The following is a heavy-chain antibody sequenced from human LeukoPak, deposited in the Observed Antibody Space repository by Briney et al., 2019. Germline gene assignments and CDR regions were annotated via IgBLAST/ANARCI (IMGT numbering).Heavy chain of an antibody. CDR3: ARISRDIVVVPAATNGWFDP. D-gene: IGHD2-2*01. CDR1: GGSFRGYY. V-gene: IGHV4-34*01. CDR2: INHSGST. J-gene: IGHJ5*02. Sequence: SETLSLTCAVYGGSFRGYYWSWIRQPPGKGLEWIGEINHSGSTNYNPSLKSRVTISVDTSKNQFSLKLSSVTAADTAVYYCARISRDIVVVPAATNGWFDPWGQGTLVTASS.